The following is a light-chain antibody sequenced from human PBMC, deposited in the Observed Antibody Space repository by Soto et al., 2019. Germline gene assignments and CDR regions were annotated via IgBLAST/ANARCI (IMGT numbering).Light chain of an antibody. CDR1: SSDVGGYNY. V-gene: IGLV2-14*01. CDR3: SSYTSSSTLYVV. Sequence: QSVLTQPASVSGSPGQSITISCTGTSSDVGGYNYGSWYQQHPGKAPKLMIYDVSNRPSGVSNRFSGSKSGNTASLTISGLQTEDEADYYCSSYTSSSTLYVVFGGGTKVTVL. CDR2: DVS. J-gene: IGLJ2*01.